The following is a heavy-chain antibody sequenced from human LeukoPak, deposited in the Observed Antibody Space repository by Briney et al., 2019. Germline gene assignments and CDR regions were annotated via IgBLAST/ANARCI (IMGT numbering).Heavy chain of an antibody. CDR3: AKAQWSAAGKNYFDY. CDR1: GFTFSSYA. D-gene: IGHD6-13*01. Sequence: GGSLRLSCAASGFTFSSYAMSWVRQAPGKGLEWVSGISGSGGSTHYADSVKGRFTISRDNSKNTLYLQMNSLRADDTAVYYCAKAQWSAAGKNYFDYWGQGTLVTVSS. V-gene: IGHV3-23*01. J-gene: IGHJ4*02. CDR2: ISGSGGST.